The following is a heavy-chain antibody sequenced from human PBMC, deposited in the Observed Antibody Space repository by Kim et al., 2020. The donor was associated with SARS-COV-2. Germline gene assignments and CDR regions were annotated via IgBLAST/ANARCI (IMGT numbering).Heavy chain of an antibody. Sequence: SPSFQGQVTISADKSISTAYLQWSSLKASDTAMYYCARHRGSSWYWVDCWGQGTLVTVSS. D-gene: IGHD6-13*01. CDR3: ARHRGSSWYWVDC. J-gene: IGHJ4*02. V-gene: IGHV5-51*01.